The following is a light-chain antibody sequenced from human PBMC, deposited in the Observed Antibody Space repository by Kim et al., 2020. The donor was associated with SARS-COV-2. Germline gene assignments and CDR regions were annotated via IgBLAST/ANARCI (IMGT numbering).Light chain of an antibody. CDR1: SSEGGDDNY. CDR2: DVS. V-gene: IGLV2-14*03. J-gene: IGLJ3*02. Sequence: PGQSITISGSRTSSEGGDDNYFSWHQQHPGKAPKLRIYDVSKRPSGGSKRFSGSKSGNTASLTISGLQAEDEADDYCSSYTSSSTRVCGGGTQLTVL. CDR3: SSYTSSSTRV.